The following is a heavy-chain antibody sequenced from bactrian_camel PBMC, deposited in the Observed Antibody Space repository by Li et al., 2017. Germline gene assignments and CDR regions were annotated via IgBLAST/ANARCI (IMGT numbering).Heavy chain of an antibody. Sequence: HVQLVESGGGSVQPGGSLRLTCAAAGIPFTTGCLGWYRQAPGKEREGVAAIYTEGDTPIYADSVKGRFTLSRDVAKSVLYLQMDSLKPEDTGMYYCRLVPFWTPASRSRGDKTRTVYELGPGDPGHRL. J-gene: IGHJ4*01. V-gene: IGHV3S54*01. CDR3: RLVPFWTPASRSRGDKTRTVYE. CDR2: IYTEGDTP. D-gene: IGHD5*01. CDR1: GIPFTTGC.